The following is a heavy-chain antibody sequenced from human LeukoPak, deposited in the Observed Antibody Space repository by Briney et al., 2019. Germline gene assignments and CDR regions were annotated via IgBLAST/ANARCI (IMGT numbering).Heavy chain of an antibody. CDR2: IYTSGST. J-gene: IGHJ4*02. D-gene: IGHD3-3*01. V-gene: IGHV4-4*07. Sequence: PSETLSLTCTVSGGSISSYYWSWIRQPAGKGLEWIGRIYTSGSTNYNPSLKSRVTMSVDTSRNQFSLKLSSVTAADTAVYYCARGGTIFGVPLEFDYWGQGTLVTVSS. CDR3: ARGGTIFGVPLEFDY. CDR1: GGSISSYY.